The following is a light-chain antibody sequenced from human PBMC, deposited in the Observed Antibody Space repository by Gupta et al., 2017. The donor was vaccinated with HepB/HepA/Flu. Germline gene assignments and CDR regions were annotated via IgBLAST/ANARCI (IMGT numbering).Light chain of an antibody. CDR1: SSDVGGYNY. Sequence: QSALTQPASVSGSVGQSIPISCTGTSSDVGGYNYVSWYQQHPGKAPKLMIFDVSNRPSGISNRFSGSKSDNTASLTISGLQAEDEADYYCSSYTISRGVFGTGTKVTVL. V-gene: IGLV2-14*03. CDR3: SSYTISRGV. CDR2: DVS. J-gene: IGLJ1*01.